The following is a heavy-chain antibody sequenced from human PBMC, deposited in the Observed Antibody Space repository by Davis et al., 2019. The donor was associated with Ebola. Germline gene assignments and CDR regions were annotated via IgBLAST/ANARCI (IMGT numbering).Heavy chain of an antibody. D-gene: IGHD3-10*01. CDR1: GSHIISHY. Sequence: PSETLSLTCTVSGSHIISHYWSWIRQPPGKGLEWIGYIYYSGSTNYNPSLKSRVTISVDTSKNQFSLKLSSVTAADTAVYYCARGFLWFGELAAFDIWGQGTMVTVSS. J-gene: IGHJ3*02. V-gene: IGHV4-59*11. CDR2: IYYSGST. CDR3: ARGFLWFGELAAFDI.